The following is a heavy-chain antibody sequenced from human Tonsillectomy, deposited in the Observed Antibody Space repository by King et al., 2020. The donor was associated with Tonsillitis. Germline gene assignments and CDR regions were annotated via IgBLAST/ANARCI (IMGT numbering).Heavy chain of an antibody. V-gene: IGHV3-7*01. Sequence: VQLVESGGGLVQPGGSLRLSCAASGFTFSSFWMSWVRQAPGKGLEWVANIKQDGSEKYYVDSVKGRFSISRDNAKSSLYLQMNSLRVEDTAVYYCARTVNCISTSCHNTFDYWGQGTLVTVSS. CDR1: GFTFSSFW. CDR2: IKQDGSEK. CDR3: ARTVNCISTSCHNTFDY. J-gene: IGHJ4*02. D-gene: IGHD2-2*02.